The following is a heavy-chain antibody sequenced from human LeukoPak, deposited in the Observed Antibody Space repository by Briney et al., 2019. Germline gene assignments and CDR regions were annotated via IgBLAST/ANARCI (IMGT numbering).Heavy chain of an antibody. D-gene: IGHD6-13*01. CDR3: ARGPHSSSWYGTIDY. CDR1: GYTFTIYY. Sequence: ASVTVSCTASGYTFTIYYMHWVRQAPGQGLEWMGIINPSGGSTSYAQKFQGRVTMTRDTSTSTVYMELSSLRSEDTAVYYCARGPHSSSWYGTIDYWGQGTLVTVSS. V-gene: IGHV1-46*01. CDR2: INPSGGST. J-gene: IGHJ4*02.